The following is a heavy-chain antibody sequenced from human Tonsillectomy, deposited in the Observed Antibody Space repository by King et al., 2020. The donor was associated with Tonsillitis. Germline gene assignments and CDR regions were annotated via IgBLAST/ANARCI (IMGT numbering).Heavy chain of an antibody. CDR1: GGSINNYY. Sequence: VQLQESGPGLLKPSETLSLTCTVSGGSINNYYWSWIRQPPGEGLEWIGYIYNKESTNYNPSLNSRVTISVDTSKNQLTLKVSSVTAADTAVYYCAGGGAATRYSDLWGRGTLVTVSS. V-gene: IGHV4-59*01. D-gene: IGHD2-15*01. CDR3: AGGGAATRYSDL. J-gene: IGHJ2*01. CDR2: IYNKEST.